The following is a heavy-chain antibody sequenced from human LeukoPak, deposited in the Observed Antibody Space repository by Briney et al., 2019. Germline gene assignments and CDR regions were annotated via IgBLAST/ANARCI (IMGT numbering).Heavy chain of an antibody. CDR3: AKDTLWFGELLSYFDY. CDR2: ISWDGGRT. Sequence: GGPLRLSCAASGFTFDNYTMHWVRQAPGKGLEWVSLISWDGGRTYYADSVKGRFTISRDNSKNSLYLQMNSLRAEDTAVYYCAKDTLWFGELLSYFDYWGQGTLVTVSS. V-gene: IGHV3-43*01. CDR1: GFTFDNYT. J-gene: IGHJ4*02. D-gene: IGHD3-10*01.